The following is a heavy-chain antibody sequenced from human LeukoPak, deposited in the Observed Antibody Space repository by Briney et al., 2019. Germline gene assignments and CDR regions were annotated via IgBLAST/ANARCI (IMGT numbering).Heavy chain of an antibody. CDR1: GVTFSSYS. J-gene: IGHJ5*02. CDR3: ARATTYVYFCSGSGNWLDP. CDR2: IYYSVST. Sequence: PSETLSLTCTASGVTFSSYSWSWVRQPPGKGLEWIGYIYYSVSTNYNHSSKSRVTISVDTSKSQFSLKVSSVTAADTDVYYCARATTYVYFCSGSGNWLDPWGQGTLVTVSS. V-gene: IGHV4-59*01. D-gene: IGHD3-3*01.